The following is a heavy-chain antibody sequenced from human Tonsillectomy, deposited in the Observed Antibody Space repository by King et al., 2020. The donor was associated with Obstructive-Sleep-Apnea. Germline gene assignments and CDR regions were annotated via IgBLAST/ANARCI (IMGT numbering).Heavy chain of an antibody. Sequence: VQLVESGGGLVKPGGSLRLSCAASGFTFSGYNLNWVRQAPGKGLEWVSSISSSSDYIYYADSVKGRFTISRDNAKNSLFLQMNSLRAEDTAVYYCATEDYGEYGMDVWGQGTPVTVSS. V-gene: IGHV3-21*01. J-gene: IGHJ6*02. CDR2: ISSSSDYI. D-gene: IGHD4-17*01. CDR3: ATEDYGEYGMDV. CDR1: GFTFSGYN.